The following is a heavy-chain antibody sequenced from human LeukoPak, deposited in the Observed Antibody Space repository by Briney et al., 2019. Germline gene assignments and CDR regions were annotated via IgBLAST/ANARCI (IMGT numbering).Heavy chain of an antibody. V-gene: IGHV1-69*01. CDR1: GGTFSSYA. CDR3: ARDPEPPSSSGPPYNWFDP. Sequence: SVKVSCKASGGTFSSYAISWVRQAPGQGLEWMGGIIPIFGTANYAQKFQGRVTITADESTSTAYMELSSLRSEDTAVYYCARDPEPPSSSGPPYNWFDPWGQGTLVTASS. CDR2: IIPIFGTA. J-gene: IGHJ5*02. D-gene: IGHD6-13*01.